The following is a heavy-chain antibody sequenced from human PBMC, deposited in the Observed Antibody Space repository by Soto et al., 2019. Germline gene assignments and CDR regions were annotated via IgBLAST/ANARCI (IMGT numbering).Heavy chain of an antibody. V-gene: IGHV3-23*01. Sequence: GGSLRLSCAASGFTFSSYAMSWVRQAPGKGLEWVSAISGSGGNTYYADSVRGRFTISRDNSKNTLFLQMNRLRADDTAVYYCAKGSASGSPYYFDFWGQGALVTVSS. CDR3: AKGSASGSPYYFDF. J-gene: IGHJ4*02. CDR1: GFTFSSYA. CDR2: ISGSGGNT. D-gene: IGHD6-25*01.